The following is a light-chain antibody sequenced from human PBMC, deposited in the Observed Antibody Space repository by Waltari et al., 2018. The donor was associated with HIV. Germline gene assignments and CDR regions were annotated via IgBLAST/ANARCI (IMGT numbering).Light chain of an antibody. CDR2: WAS. CDR3: HQYFTASWT. Sequence: DIMMTQSPDSLTVSLGERATIKCRSSQSVLYGSDNKNFLAWYQQKPGQSPKVLFYWASSRESGGPDRFSASGSGTDFTLTINSLQAEDVAVYFCHQYFTASWTFGRGTTVQI. J-gene: IGKJ4*01. CDR1: QSVLYGSDNKNF. V-gene: IGKV4-1*01.